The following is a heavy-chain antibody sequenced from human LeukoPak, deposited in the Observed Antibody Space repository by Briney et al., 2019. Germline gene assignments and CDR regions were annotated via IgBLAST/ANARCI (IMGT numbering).Heavy chain of an antibody. CDR2: INPNSGGT. J-gene: IGHJ4*02. Sequence: ASVKVSCKASGYTFTGYYMHWVRQAPGQGLEWMGRINPNSGGTNYAQKFQGRVTMTRDTSISTAYMELSRLRSDDTAVYHCVRIYCSTITCYPDYWGQGTLVTVSS. CDR3: VRIYCSTITCYPDY. V-gene: IGHV1-2*06. CDR1: GYTFTGYY. D-gene: IGHD2-2*01.